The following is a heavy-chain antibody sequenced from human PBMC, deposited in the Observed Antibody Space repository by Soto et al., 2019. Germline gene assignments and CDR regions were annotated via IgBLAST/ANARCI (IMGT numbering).Heavy chain of an antibody. CDR1: GGSISSSSYY. V-gene: IGHV4-39*01. CDR2: IYYSGST. Sequence: PSETLSLTCTVSGGSISSSSYYWGWIRQPPGKGLEWIGSIYYSGSTYYNPSLKSRVTISVDTSKNQFSLKLSSVTAADTAGYYCARPGLDTAMVYGMDVWGQGTTVTVS. D-gene: IGHD5-18*01. J-gene: IGHJ6*02. CDR3: ARPGLDTAMVYGMDV.